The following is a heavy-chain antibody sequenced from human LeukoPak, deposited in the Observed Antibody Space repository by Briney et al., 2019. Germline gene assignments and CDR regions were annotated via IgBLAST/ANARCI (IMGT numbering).Heavy chain of an antibody. CDR2: IIPIFGTA. CDR3: ARGGPTYLVYYYYYYMDV. D-gene: IGHD2/OR15-2a*01. CDR1: GGTFSSYA. V-gene: IGHV1-69*13. Sequence: SVKVSCKASGGTFSSYAISWVRQAPGQGLEWMGGIIPIFGTANYAQKFQGRVTITADESTSTAYMELSSLRSEDTAVYYCARGGPTYLVYYYYYYMDVWGKGTTVTVSS. J-gene: IGHJ6*03.